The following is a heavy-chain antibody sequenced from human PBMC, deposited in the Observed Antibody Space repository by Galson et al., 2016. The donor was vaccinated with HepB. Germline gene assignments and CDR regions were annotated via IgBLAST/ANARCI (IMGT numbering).Heavy chain of an antibody. J-gene: IGHJ4*02. CDR2: IHWDDDK. CDR1: GFSISTSGVG. Sequence: ALVKPTQTLTLTCTLSGFSISTSGVGVGWIRQPPGKALEWLALIHWDDDKRYSPSLKSRLTITKDASKNQVVLTMTNMDPVDTATYFCARSSDMVATIGFYYFDYWGQGTLVTISS. V-gene: IGHV2-5*02. CDR3: ARSSDMVATIGFYYFDY. D-gene: IGHD5-12*01.